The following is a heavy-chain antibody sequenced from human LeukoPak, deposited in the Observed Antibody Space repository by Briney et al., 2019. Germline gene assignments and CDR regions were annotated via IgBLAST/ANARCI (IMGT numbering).Heavy chain of an antibody. Sequence: RGSLRLSCEASGFTFSSHWMTWVRQAPGKGLEWVANIKQDGSEKYYVDSVKGRFTFSRDNAKNSLYLQMNSLGTEDTAVYYCARRGTSSSWAHFDYWGQGTLVTVSS. CDR1: GFTFSSHW. CDR2: IKQDGSEK. V-gene: IGHV3-7*05. CDR3: ARRGTSSSWAHFDY. D-gene: IGHD6-13*01. J-gene: IGHJ4*02.